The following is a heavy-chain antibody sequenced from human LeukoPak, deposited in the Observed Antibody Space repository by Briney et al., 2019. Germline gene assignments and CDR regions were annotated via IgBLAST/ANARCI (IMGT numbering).Heavy chain of an antibody. Sequence: TGRSLRLSCAASGFTFDDYAMHWVRQAPGKGLEGVSGISLDSGSIGYADSVKGRFTISRENAKNSLYLQMTSLRAEDMALYYCAKDIRFLSSSGWYWEAFDIWGQGTMVTVSS. CDR3: AKDIRFLSSSGWYWEAFDI. J-gene: IGHJ3*02. CDR1: GFTFDDYA. V-gene: IGHV3-9*03. D-gene: IGHD6-19*01. CDR2: ISLDSGSI.